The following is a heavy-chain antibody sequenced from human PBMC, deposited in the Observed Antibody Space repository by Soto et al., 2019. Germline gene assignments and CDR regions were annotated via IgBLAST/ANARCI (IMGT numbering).Heavy chain of an antibody. Sequence: QVHLVESGGGVVQPGRSLRLSCAASGFTFSTYTMHWVRQAPGKGLEWVADISYNGKYEYYADSVKGRFTISRDNSKSTLYPQMNSLTPEDTAVYYCATTPGGAAYWGQGTLVTVSS. D-gene: IGHD2-15*01. J-gene: IGHJ4*02. V-gene: IGHV3-30*04. CDR3: ATTPGGAAY. CDR2: ISYNGKYE. CDR1: GFTFSTYT.